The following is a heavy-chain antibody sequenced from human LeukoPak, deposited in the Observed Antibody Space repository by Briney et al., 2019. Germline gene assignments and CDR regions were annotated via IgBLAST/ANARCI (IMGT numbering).Heavy chain of an antibody. Sequence: SETLSPTCAVSGDSITSKNWWTWVRQPPGKGLEWIGEIFHGGKTYYNPSLKSRITISVDKSKNQFSLSLSSVTAADTAIYYWGRDRDFTNGGAFDYGARETRVPVSS. J-gene: IGHJ4*02. CDR1: GDSITSKNW. D-gene: IGHD3-3*01. CDR2: IFHGGKT. V-gene: IGHV4-4*02. CDR3: GRDRDFTNGGAFDY.